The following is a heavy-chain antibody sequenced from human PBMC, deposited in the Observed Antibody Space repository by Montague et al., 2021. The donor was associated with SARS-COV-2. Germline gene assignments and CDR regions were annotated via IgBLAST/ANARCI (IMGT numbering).Heavy chain of an antibody. CDR1: GGSMTSENW. V-gene: IGHV4-4*02. J-gene: IGHJ4*02. Sequence: SETLSLTCAVSGGSMTSENWWSWVRQPPGKGLEWIAETHQGGGNNYNPPLRSRATILVDTQKKQFSRIITAVTAADTATYYCASHPVWQQLCTWGQGTLVSVSS. D-gene: IGHD6-13*01. CDR2: THQGGGN. CDR3: ASHPVWQQLCT.